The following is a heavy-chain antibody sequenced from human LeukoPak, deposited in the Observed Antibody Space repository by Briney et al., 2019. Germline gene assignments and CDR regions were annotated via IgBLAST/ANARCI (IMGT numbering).Heavy chain of an antibody. V-gene: IGHV3-33*01. J-gene: IGHJ4*02. CDR1: GFTFSSYG. CDR2: IWYDGSNK. CDR3: ARAWGEQWLVMVY. Sequence: PGGSLRLSCAASGFTFSSYGMYWVRQAPGKGLEWVAVIWYDGSNKYYADSVKGRFTISRDNSKNTLYLQMNSLRAEDTAVYYCARAWGEQWLVMVYWGQGTLVTVSS. D-gene: IGHD6-19*01.